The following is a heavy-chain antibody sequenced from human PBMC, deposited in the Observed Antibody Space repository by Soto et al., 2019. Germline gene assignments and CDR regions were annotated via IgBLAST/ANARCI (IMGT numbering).Heavy chain of an antibody. CDR1: GGSFSGYY. V-gene: IGHV4-34*01. J-gene: IGHJ6*02. D-gene: IGHD2-21*01. CDR3: ARGRAQHKAWGYYYYYGMDV. Sequence: KPSETLSLTCAVYGGSFSGYYWSWIRQPPGKGLEWIGEINHSGSTNYNPSLKSRVTISVDTSKNQFSLKLSSVTAADTAVYYCARGRAQHKAWGYYYYYGMDVWGQGTTVTVSS. CDR2: INHSGST.